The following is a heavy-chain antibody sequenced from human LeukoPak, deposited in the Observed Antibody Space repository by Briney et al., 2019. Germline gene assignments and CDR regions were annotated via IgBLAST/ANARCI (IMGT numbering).Heavy chain of an antibody. CDR1: GGSISSYY. J-gene: IGHJ4*02. CDR2: IFYSGST. CDR3: ARGGTMTTVPL. D-gene: IGHD4-17*01. V-gene: IGHV4-59*08. Sequence: SETLSLTCTVSGGSISSYYWSWIRQPPGKGLEWIGYIFYSGSTNYHPSLKSRVTISVDTFKNQFSLKLSSVTAADTAVYYCARGGTMTTVPLWGQGTLVTVSS.